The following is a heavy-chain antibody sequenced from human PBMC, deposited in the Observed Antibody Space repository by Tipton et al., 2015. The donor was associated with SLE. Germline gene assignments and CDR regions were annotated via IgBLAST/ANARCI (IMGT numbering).Heavy chain of an antibody. CDR1: DFSISNGYY. V-gene: IGHV4-38-2*01. Sequence: LRLSCVVSDFSISNGYYWGWIRQPPGRGLEWIGNIYHSGITYYSPSLKSRVTISVDTSENQFSLTLTSVTAADTAMYYCARRGGTYSFDYWGLGTLVTVSS. CDR3: ARRGGTYSFDY. CDR2: IYHSGIT. D-gene: IGHD1-26*01. J-gene: IGHJ4*02.